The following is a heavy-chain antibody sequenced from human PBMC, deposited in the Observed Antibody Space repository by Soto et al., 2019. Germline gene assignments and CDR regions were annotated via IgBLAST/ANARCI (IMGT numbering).Heavy chain of an antibody. CDR1: GGSIYTYS. D-gene: IGHD1-26*01. CDR2: IYSSGSA. V-gene: IGHV4-4*07. J-gene: IGHJ4*02. Sequence: SETLCLTCTVSGGSIYTYSWSWLRQPAGKGLEWIGHIYSSGSANYNPSLKSRVSMSVDTSKNQFSLKLNSVTAADTAVYYCATIVGANDYWGQGALVTV. CDR3: ATIVGANDY.